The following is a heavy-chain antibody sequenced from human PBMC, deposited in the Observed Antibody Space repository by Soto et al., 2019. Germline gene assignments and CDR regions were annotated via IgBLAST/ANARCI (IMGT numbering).Heavy chain of an antibody. D-gene: IGHD5-18*01. CDR1: GGSFSGYY. J-gene: IGHJ5*02. CDR3: ARGRTGYSYGFRASENWFDP. CDR2: INHSGST. Sequence: TLSLTCAVYGGSFSGYYWSWIRQPPGKGLEWIGEINHSGSTNYNPSLKSRVTISVDTSKNQFSLKLSSVTAADTAVYYCARGRTGYSYGFRASENWFDPWGQGTLVTVSS. V-gene: IGHV4-34*01.